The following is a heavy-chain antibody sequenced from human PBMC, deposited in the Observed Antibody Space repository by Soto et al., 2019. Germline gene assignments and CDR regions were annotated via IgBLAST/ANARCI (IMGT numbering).Heavy chain of an antibody. CDR3: AHGYSHAHYFVS. J-gene: IGHJ4*02. Sequence: QITLKESGPTLVKPTQTLTLTCTFSGFSLSTNAVGVGWIRQPPGKALEWLALIYWDDDKRYSPSLKSRLTITKDTSKNQVVLTMTNMDPLDTATYYGAHGYSHAHYFVSWGQGTLVTVSS. CDR1: GFSLSTNAVG. V-gene: IGHV2-5*02. D-gene: IGHD5-18*01. CDR2: IYWDDDK.